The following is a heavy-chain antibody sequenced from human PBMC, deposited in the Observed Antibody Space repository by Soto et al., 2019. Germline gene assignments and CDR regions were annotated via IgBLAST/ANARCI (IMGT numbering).Heavy chain of an antibody. CDR3: ARRYGVYFDY. CDR2: IYYSGST. CDR1: GGSISSYY. J-gene: IGHJ4*02. D-gene: IGHD4-17*01. V-gene: IGHV4-59*08. Sequence: SETLSLTCAVSGGSISSYYWSWIRQPPGKGLEWIGYIYYSGSTNYNPSLKSRVTISVDTSKNQFSLKLSSVSAADTAVYYCARRYGVYFDYWGQGTLVTVSS.